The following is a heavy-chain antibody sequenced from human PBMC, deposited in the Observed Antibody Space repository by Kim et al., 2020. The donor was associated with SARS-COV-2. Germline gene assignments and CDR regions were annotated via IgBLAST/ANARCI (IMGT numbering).Heavy chain of an antibody. J-gene: IGHJ4*02. D-gene: IGHD3-10*01. CDR2: INHSGST. CDR1: GGSFSGYY. CDR3: ARKAYYGSGSYYCPAFDY. V-gene: IGHV4-34*01. Sequence: SETLSLTCAVYGGSFSGYYWSWIRQPPGKGLEWIGEINHSGSTNYNPSLKSRVTISVDTSKNQFSLKLSSVTAADTAVYYCARKAYYGSGSYYCPAFDYWGQGTLVTVSS.